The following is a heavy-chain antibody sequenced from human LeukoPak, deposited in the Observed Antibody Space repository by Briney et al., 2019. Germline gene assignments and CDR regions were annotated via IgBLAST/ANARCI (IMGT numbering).Heavy chain of an antibody. CDR1: GFTFSSYG. Sequence: GRSLRLSCAASGFTFSSYGMHWVRQAPGQGLEWVAVIWYDGSNKYYADSVKGRFTISRDNSKNTLYLQMNSLRAEDTAVYYCARDEGGHFDYWGQGTLVTVSS. D-gene: IGHD3-16*01. CDR2: IWYDGSNK. CDR3: ARDEGGHFDY. J-gene: IGHJ4*02. V-gene: IGHV3-33*01.